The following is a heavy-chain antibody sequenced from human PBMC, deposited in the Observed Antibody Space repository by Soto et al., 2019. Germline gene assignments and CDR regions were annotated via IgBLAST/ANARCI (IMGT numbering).Heavy chain of an antibody. CDR1: GGTFSSYA. J-gene: IGHJ6*02. CDR3: AVSRGSSTNYSYYGMDV. D-gene: IGHD6-13*01. V-gene: IGHV1-69*13. Sequence: ASVKVSCKASGGTFSSYAISWVRQAPGQGLEWMGGIIPIFGTANYAQKFQGRVTITADESTSTAYMELSSLRSEDTAVYYCAVSRGSSTNYSYYGMDVWGQGTTVTVSS. CDR2: IIPIFGTA.